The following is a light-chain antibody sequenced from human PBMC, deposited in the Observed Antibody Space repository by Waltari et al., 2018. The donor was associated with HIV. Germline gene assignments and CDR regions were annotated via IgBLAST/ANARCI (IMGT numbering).Light chain of an antibody. J-gene: IGLJ3*02. Sequence: QAVVTQEPSFSVSPGGTVTLTCGLSSGSVSTIYYPTWYQHPPGQAPRTLIYSPNSRSSGVSERFSGSILGNQAALTITGAQADDEADYYCVLYMGSGIWVFGGGTKVTVL. V-gene: IGLV8-61*01. CDR1: SGSVSTIYY. CDR3: VLYMGSGIWV. CDR2: SPN.